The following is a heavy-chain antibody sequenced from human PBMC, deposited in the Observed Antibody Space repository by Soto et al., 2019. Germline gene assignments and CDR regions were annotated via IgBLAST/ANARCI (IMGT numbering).Heavy chain of an antibody. CDR1: GYTFSIHDG. D-gene: IGHD2-15*01. CDR3: ASWAGQVRDLGGHFDC. CDR2: ISGYNGNT. Sequence: QVQLVQSGAAVKKPGASVSVSCQASGYTFSIHDGLSWVRRAPGQALEWMGCISGYNGNTTYAKKFQGIVTMTTATSTTTAYMELRSLRSDGKAVYYCASWAGQVRDLGGHFDCWGKGTLVTVSS. V-gene: IGHV1-18*04. J-gene: IGHJ4*02.